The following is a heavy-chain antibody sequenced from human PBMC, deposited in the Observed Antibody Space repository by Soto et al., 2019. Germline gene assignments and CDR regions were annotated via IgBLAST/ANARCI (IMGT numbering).Heavy chain of an antibody. D-gene: IGHD7-27*01. CDR2: INPNGGST. CDR3: ARGLTSGDY. CDR1: GYTFTSFY. Sequence: QVQLVESGAEVKNPGASVKLSCTASGYTFTSFYIHWVRQAPGQGLEWMAIINPNGGSTNYAPNLQGRVTLTRDTSTNTVYIELSSLGSEDTAVYYCARGLTSGDYWGQGTLVTVSS. V-gene: IGHV1-46*01. J-gene: IGHJ4*02.